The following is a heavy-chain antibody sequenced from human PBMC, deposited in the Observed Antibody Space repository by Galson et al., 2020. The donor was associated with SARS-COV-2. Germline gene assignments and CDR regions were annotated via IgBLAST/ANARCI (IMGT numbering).Heavy chain of an antibody. J-gene: IGHJ4*02. V-gene: IGHV3-30*01. D-gene: IGHD6-6*01. Sequence: GGSLRLSCAASGFTFSSYSMNWVRQTPGKGLEWVAFISYDGRDNYNADSVKGRFAISRDSSKNTVYLQMNSLRPEDTAVYYCTREADYSSSVFDSWGEGTLVTVSS. CDR3: TREADYSSSVFDS. CDR2: ISYDGRDN. CDR1: GFTFSSYS.